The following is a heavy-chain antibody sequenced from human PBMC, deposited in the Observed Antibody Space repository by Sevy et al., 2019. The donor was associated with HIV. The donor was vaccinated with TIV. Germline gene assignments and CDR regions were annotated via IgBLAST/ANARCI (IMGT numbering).Heavy chain of an antibody. Sequence: GGSLRLSCAASGFTFSDYYMSWIRQAPGKGLEWVSYISSSGCTIYYADSVKGRFTISRDNAKNSLYLQMNSLRAEDTAVYYCARDPEMAAITSGYFDYWGQGTLVTVSS. CDR3: ARDPEMAAITSGYFDY. V-gene: IGHV3-11*01. D-gene: IGHD5-12*01. CDR2: ISSSGCTI. CDR1: GFTFSDYY. J-gene: IGHJ4*02.